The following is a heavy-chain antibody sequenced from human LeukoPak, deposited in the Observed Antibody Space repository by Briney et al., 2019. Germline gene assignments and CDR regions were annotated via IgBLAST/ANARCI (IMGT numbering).Heavy chain of an antibody. CDR3: ARELAVAASDY. CDR2: ISSSSSYI. J-gene: IGHJ4*02. Sequence: GGSLRLSCAASGFTFSSYSMSWVRQAPGKGLEWVSSISSSSSYIYYADSVKGRFTISRDNAKNSLYLQMNSLRAEDTAVYYCARELAVAASDYWGQRTLVTVSS. V-gene: IGHV3-21*01. D-gene: IGHD6-19*01. CDR1: GFTFSSYS.